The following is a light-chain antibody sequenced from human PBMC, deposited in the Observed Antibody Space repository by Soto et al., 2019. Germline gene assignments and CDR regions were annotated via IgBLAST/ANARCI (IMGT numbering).Light chain of an antibody. CDR1: SSNIGAGYD. CDR2: GNS. Sequence: QSVLTQPPSVSGAPGQRVTISCTGSSSNIGAGYDVHWYQQLPGTAPKLLIYGNSNRPSGVPDRFSGSKSGTSASLAITGLQAEVEALYFCLSYYISLCGYVVFGGGTKLTLL. CDR3: LSYYISLCGYVV. V-gene: IGLV1-40*01. J-gene: IGLJ2*01.